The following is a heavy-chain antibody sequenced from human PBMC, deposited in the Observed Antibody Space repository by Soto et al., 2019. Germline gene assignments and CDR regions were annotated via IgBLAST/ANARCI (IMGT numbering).Heavy chain of an antibody. J-gene: IGHJ3*02. CDR1: GFTFTSYA. V-gene: IGHV3-23*01. Sequence: EVQLLESGGGLVPPGGSLRLSCAASGFTFTSYAMSWVRQAPGKGLEWVSLISGSGGSTYYADSVKGRFTISRDDSKNAVYRQMASLRAEDTAVYCCAKQRGYSSGWYGAFDIWGQGTMVTVSS. CDR3: AKQRGYSSGWYGAFDI. CDR2: ISGSGGST. D-gene: IGHD6-19*01.